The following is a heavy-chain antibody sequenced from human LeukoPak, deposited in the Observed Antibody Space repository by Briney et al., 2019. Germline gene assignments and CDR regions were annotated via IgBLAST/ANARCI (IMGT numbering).Heavy chain of an antibody. CDR1: GFTFNNYA. V-gene: IGHV3-30-3*01. CDR2: ISYDGTNQ. D-gene: IGHD3-10*01. J-gene: IGHJ4*02. Sequence: PGRSLRLSCAAPGFTFNNYAMHWVRQAPGKGLEWVAVISYDGTNQYYADSVKGRFTISRDNSKNTLYLQMNSLRAEDTAVYYCARGCRGVLWFGELSFDYWGLGIMVTVSS. CDR3: ARGCRGVLWFGELSFDY.